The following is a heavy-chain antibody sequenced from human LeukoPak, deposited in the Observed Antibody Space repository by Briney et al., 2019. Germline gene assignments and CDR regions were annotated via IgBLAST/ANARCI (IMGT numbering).Heavy chain of an antibody. Sequence: SETLSLTCTVSGGSISTYYWSWIRQPPGKGLEYIGYIYYSGSTDYNPSFKSRLTMSVDTSVNQFSLKLSSVTAADTAMYYCARLRLRYKSNGDSTSYEAVDIWGPGTVVTVSS. CDR2: IYYSGST. CDR3: ARLRLRYKSNGDSTSYEAVDI. J-gene: IGHJ3*02. CDR1: GGSISTYY. V-gene: IGHV4-59*08. D-gene: IGHD2-21*01.